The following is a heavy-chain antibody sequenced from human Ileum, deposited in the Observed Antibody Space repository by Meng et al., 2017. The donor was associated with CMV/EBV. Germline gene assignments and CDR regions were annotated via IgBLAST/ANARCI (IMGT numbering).Heavy chain of an antibody. CDR2: MYFSGIA. CDR1: GDPISSGSHS. D-gene: IGHD1-26*01. V-gene: IGHV4-39*07. J-gene: IGHJ4*02. CDR3: ARDLTNKWFYY. Sequence: QIQLQESGPGRVKPAETLSLTCTAAGDPISSGSHSWAWFRQPPGKRLEWIGSMYFSGIADYNPSLKSRVTISLHATQKQFSLRLTSVTAADSAVYFCARDLTNKWFYYWGQGTLVTVSS.